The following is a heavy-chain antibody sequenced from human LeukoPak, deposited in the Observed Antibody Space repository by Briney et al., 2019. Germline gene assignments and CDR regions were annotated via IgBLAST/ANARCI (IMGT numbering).Heavy chain of an antibody. Sequence: GGSLRLSCAASGFTVSSNYMSWVRQAPGKGLEWVSVIYSGGSTYYADSVKGRFTISRDNSKNTLYLQMNSLRAEDTAVYYCAREPYYDSSGSFYYYGMDVWGQGTTVTVSS. D-gene: IGHD3-22*01. J-gene: IGHJ6*02. CDR2: IYSGGST. V-gene: IGHV3-66*01. CDR1: GFTVSSNY. CDR3: AREPYYDSSGSFYYYGMDV.